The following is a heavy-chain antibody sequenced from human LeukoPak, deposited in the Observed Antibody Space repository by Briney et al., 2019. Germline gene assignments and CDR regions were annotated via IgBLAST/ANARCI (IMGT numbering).Heavy chain of an antibody. V-gene: IGHV3-48*04. CDR1: GFTFSSYS. CDR3: ARRTYYYDSSGIDY. Sequence: SGGSLRLSCAASGFTFSSYSMNWVRQAPGKGLEWVSYISSSSSTIYYADSVKGRFTISRDNAKNSLYLQMNSLRAEDTAVYYCARRTYYYDSSGIDYWGQGTLVTVSS. J-gene: IGHJ4*02. D-gene: IGHD3-22*01. CDR2: ISSSSSTI.